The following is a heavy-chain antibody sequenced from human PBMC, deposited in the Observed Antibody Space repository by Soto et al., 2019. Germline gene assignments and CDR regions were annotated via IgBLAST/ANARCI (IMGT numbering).Heavy chain of an antibody. CDR3: ARDADLDGDLG. CDR2: ISSISTYI. V-gene: IGHV3-21*01. CDR1: GFTFSNYG. Sequence: EVQLVESGGGLVKPGGSLRLSCAASGFTFSNYGMNWVRQAPGKGLEWVSSISSISTYIYYADSVKGRFTISRDNAKSSLYLQMNSLRAEDTAVYYCARDADLDGDLGWGQGTLVTVSS. J-gene: IGHJ4*02. D-gene: IGHD3-3*01.